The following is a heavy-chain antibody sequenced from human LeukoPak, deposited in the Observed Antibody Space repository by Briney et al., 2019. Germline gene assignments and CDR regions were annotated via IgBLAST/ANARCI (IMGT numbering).Heavy chain of an antibody. D-gene: IGHD6-6*01. CDR1: GFTVSSNY. CDR2: IYSDGST. CDR3: GGSASDYYYYGMDV. J-gene: IGHJ6*02. Sequence: GGSLRLSCAASGFTVSSNYMSWVRQAPGKGLEWVSAIYSDGSTYYADSVKGRFTISSDNSKNTLYLQMNSLIAEDTAVYYCGGSASDYYYYGMDVLGQGTTVTVSS. V-gene: IGHV3-53*01.